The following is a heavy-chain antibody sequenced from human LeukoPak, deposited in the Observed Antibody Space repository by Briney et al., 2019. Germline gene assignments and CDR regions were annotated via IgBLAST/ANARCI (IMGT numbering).Heavy chain of an antibody. Sequence: GGSLRLSCGAPGFTFCSYWMHSVRQAPGKGLVWVSRISGDGFITSYADSVKGRLTISRDNAKNTLYLQMNSLRAEDTAVYFCVTDPIPLAGLDYWGQGTLLTVSS. CDR3: VTDPIPLAGLDY. D-gene: IGHD6-19*01. CDR1: GFTFCSYW. V-gene: IGHV3-74*01. CDR2: ISGDGFIT. J-gene: IGHJ4*02.